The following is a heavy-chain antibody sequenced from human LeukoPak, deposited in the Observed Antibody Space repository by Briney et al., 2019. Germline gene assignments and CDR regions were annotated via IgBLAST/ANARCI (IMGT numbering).Heavy chain of an antibody. CDR1: GFTFDSYA. CDR2: IVASGDRT. D-gene: IGHD1-1*01. J-gene: IGHJ4*02. Sequence: GGSLRLSCAGPGFTFDSYAMTWVRQTPGKGLEWVSGIVASGDRTYYAESVKGRFTISRDNSKNTVHLQMTTLRLDNTAVYSCPKDPPSYSWNYIKYFDSWGQGTLVTVSS. CDR3: PKDPPSYSWNYIKYFDS. V-gene: IGHV3-23*01.